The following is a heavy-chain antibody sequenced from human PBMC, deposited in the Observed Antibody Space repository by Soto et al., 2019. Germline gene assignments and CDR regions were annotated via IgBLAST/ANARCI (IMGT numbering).Heavy chain of an antibody. CDR1: GFTFSSYA. Sequence: VQVLESGGGSVQPGGSLRLSCAASGFTFSSYAMSWVRQAPGKGLEWVSTITNGGGSTYYADSVKGRFTISRDNSKNTLNLQMSSLRVEDTAIYYCATMERYSSYPDYWGQGTLVTVSS. D-gene: IGHD6-19*01. V-gene: IGHV3-23*01. CDR2: ITNGGGST. CDR3: ATMERYSSYPDY. J-gene: IGHJ4*02.